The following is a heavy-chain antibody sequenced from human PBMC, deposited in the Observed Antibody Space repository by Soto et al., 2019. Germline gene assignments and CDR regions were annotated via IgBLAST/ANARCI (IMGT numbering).Heavy chain of an antibody. D-gene: IGHD4-17*01. CDR1: GVSITSNNW. CDR3: ARDPQYDYGLDAFAI. V-gene: IGHV4-4*02. J-gene: IGHJ3*02. Sequence: QVQLQESGPGLVKPSGTLTLTCAVSGVSITSNNWWSWVRQTPGKGLEWIGEIHHSGNTNYNPSLTTQVTISVDKSKNQFSLKLRSVTAADTAVYYCARDPQYDYGLDAFAIWGQGTMVTVSS. CDR2: IHHSGNT.